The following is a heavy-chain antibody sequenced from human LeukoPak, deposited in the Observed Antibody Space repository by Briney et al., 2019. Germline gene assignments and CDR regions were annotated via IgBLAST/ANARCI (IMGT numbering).Heavy chain of an antibody. J-gene: IGHJ6*03. CDR1: GGTFSSYA. CDR3: ASRKLRIRRYYYMDV. Sequence: SVKVSCKASGGTFSSYAISWVRQAPGQGLEWMGGIIPIFGTANYAQKFQGRVTITTDESTSTAYMELSSMRSEDTAVYYCASRKLRIRRYYYMDVWGKGTTVTVSS. V-gene: IGHV1-69*05. D-gene: IGHD1-14*01. CDR2: IIPIFGTA.